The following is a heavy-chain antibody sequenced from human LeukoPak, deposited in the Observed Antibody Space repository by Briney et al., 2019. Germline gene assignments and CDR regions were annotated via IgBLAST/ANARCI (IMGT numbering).Heavy chain of an antibody. V-gene: IGHV1-3*02. CDR1: GYTFTRYA. Sequence: ASVKVSCKASGYTFTRYAIHWVRQAPGQRLECMGWSNTGNGNTKYSQQFQGRVTITRDTSASTTYMKLSSLRSEDTAVYYCARQWELGLGFDPWGQGTLVTVSS. CDR3: ARQWELGLGFDP. D-gene: IGHD1-26*01. J-gene: IGHJ5*02. CDR2: SNTGNGNT.